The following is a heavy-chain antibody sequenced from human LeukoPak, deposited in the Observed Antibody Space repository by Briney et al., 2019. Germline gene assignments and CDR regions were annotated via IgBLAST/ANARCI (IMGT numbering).Heavy chain of an antibody. J-gene: IGHJ4*02. V-gene: IGHV4-38-2*02. CDR1: GYSISSGYY. D-gene: IGHD3-22*01. CDR2: IYHSGST. Sequence: SETLSLTCTVSGYSISSGYYWGWIRPPPGKGLEWIGSIYHSGSTYYNPSLKSRVTISVDTSKNQFSLKLSSVTAADTAVYYCANYYYDSSGYQSLDYWGQGTLVTVSS. CDR3: ANYYYDSSGYQSLDY.